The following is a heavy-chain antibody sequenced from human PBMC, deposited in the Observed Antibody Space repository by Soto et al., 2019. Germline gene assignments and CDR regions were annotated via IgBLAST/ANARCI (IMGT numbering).Heavy chain of an antibody. CDR1: GFTFSSYG. V-gene: IGHV3-30*18. CDR3: AKDRRGLFDY. J-gene: IGHJ4*02. CDR2: ISYDGSNK. Sequence: QVQLVESGGGVVQPGRSLRLSCAASGFTFSSYGMHWVRQAPGKGLEWVAVISYDGSNKYYADSVKGRFTISRDNSKNTLYLQMNSLRAEDTAVYYCAKDRRGLFDYWGQGTLVTVSS.